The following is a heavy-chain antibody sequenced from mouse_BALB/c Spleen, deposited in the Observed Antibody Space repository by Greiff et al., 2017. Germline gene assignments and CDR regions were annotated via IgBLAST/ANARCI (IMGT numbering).Heavy chain of an antibody. D-gene: IGHD2-1*01. J-gene: IGHJ1*01. CDR2: INPNNGGT. CDR3: ARSKGNYVGLYWYFDV. Sequence: VQLQQSGPELVKPGASVKIPCKASGYTFTDYNMDWVKQSHGKSLEWIGDINPNNGGTIYNQKFKGKATLTVDKSSSTAYMELRSLTSEDTAVYYCARSKGNYVGLYWYFDVWGAGTTVTVSS. CDR1: GYTFTDYN. V-gene: IGHV1-18*01.